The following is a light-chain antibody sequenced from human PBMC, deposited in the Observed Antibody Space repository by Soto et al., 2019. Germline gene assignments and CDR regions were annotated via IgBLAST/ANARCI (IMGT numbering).Light chain of an antibody. V-gene: IGKV3-20*01. CDR2: GAS. J-gene: IGKJ1*01. CDR1: QNIGNK. Sequence: TPSPCTLSASLGASITLSGRAIQNIGNKVGWYQQKPRQAPRLLIYGASRRATGIPARFSGSGSGTDFTLTISSLEPEDFAVYYCQQYGSSPWTFGQGTKVDIK. CDR3: QQYGSSPWT.